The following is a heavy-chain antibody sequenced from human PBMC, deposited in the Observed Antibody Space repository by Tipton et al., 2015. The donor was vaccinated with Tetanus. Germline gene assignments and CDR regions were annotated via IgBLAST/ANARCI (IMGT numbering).Heavy chain of an antibody. V-gene: IGHV3-43*01. D-gene: IGHD5-18*01. CDR1: GFTFDDYT. J-gene: IGHJ4*02. CDR2: ISWDGGST. Sequence: SLRLSCAASGFTFDDYTMHWVRQAPGKGLEWVSPISWDGGSTYYADSVKGRFTISRDNSKNSLYLQMNSLRTEDTALYYCAKDGRDTAMEHWGQGTLVTVSS. CDR3: AKDGRDTAMEH.